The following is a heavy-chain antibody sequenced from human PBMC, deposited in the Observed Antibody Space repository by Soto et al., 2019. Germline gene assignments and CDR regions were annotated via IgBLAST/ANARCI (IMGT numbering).Heavy chain of an antibody. CDR2: FYYSGST. J-gene: IGHJ4*02. V-gene: IGHV4-59*01. CDR3: AISRGYSCHFDY. Sequence: PSETLSLTCTVSGGSISSYYWSWIRQPPGKGLEWIGYFYYSGSTNYNPSLKSRVTISVDTSKNQFSLKLSSVTAADTAVYYCAISRGYSCHFDYWGQGTLVTVSS. CDR1: GGSISSYY. D-gene: IGHD3-22*01.